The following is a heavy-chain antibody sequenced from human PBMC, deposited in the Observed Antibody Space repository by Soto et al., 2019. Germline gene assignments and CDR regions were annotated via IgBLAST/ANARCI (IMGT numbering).Heavy chain of an antibody. CDR1: GGSISSSSYY. CDR3: ARRESSWVDY. J-gene: IGHJ4*02. CDR2: IYYSGST. Sequence: SETLSLTCTVSGGSISSSSYYWVWIRQPPGKGLEWIGSIYYSGSTYYNPSLKSRVTISVDTSKNQFSLKLSSVTAADTAVYYCARRESSWVDYWGQGTLVTVSS. D-gene: IGHD6-13*01. V-gene: IGHV4-39*01.